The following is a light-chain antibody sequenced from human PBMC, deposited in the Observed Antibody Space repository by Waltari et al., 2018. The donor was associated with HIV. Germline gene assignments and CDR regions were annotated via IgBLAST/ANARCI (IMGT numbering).Light chain of an antibody. V-gene: IGLV1-44*01. CDR3: ASWDASLNGWV. CDR2: ANN. J-gene: IGLJ3*02. Sequence: QSVLTQPPSASGTPGQRVTISCSGGSSNIGGNTVIWYQQLPGTAPKLLIYANNPRPSGVPDRFSGSRSGTSASLAISGTQSEDEAHYSCASWDASLNGWVFGGGTRLTVL. CDR1: SSNIGGNT.